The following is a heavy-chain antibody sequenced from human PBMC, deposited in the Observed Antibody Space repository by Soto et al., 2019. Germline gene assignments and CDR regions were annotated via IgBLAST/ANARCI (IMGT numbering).Heavy chain of an antibody. J-gene: IGHJ6*02. Sequence: GGSLRLSCAASGFTFSNYAMSWVRQAPGKGLDWVSALSGGGGSTYYADSVKGRFTISRDNSKNTLYLQMNSLRAEDRAVYYWAKSVVWGSGTHRNYYGLDVWGQGTTVTVSS. CDR3: AKSVVWGSGTHRNYYGLDV. V-gene: IGHV3-23*01. CDR1: GFTFSNYA. CDR2: LSGGGGST. D-gene: IGHD3-10*01.